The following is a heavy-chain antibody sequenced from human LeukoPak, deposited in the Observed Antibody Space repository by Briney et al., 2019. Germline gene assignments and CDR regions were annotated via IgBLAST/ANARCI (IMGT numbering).Heavy chain of an antibody. D-gene: IGHD6-6*01. CDR3: ARADSSSSYFGALDI. CDR2: ISAYNGNT. CDR1: GYTFTSYG. J-gene: IGHJ3*02. V-gene: IGHV1-18*01. Sequence: GASVKVSCKASGYTFTSYGISWVRQAPGQGLEWMGWISAYNGNTNYAQKLQGRVTMTTDTSTSTAYMELRSLRSDDTAVYYCARADSSSSYFGALDIWGQGTMVTVSS.